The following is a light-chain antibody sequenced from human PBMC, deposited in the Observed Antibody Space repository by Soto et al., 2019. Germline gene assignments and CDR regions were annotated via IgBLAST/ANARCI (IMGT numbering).Light chain of an antibody. CDR2: AAS. CDR3: QQSYSTPLT. CDR1: QSISSY. J-gene: IGKJ4*01. V-gene: IGKV1-39*01. Sequence: DIQMTQSPSSLSASVGDRVTITCRASQSISSYLNWYQQKPGKAPKLLIYAASSLQSGVPSRFNGIGSGTDFTFSISILQPEDFATYYCQQSYSTPLTFGGGTKVDIK.